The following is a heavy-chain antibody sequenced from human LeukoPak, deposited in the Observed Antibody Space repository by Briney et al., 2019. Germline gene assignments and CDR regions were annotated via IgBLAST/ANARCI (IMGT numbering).Heavy chain of an antibody. V-gene: IGHV3-74*01. D-gene: IGHD6-19*01. CDR1: GFTFSTYW. J-gene: IGHJ4*02. CDR3: AKGDSSGWYGGYYFDY. CDR2: IYIDGSST. Sequence: GGSLRLSCAASGFTFSTYWMHWVRQAPGKGLVWVSRIYIDGSSTNYADSVKGRFTISRDNSKNTLYLQMNSLRAEDTAIYYCAKGDSSGWYGGYYFDYWGQGTLVTVSS.